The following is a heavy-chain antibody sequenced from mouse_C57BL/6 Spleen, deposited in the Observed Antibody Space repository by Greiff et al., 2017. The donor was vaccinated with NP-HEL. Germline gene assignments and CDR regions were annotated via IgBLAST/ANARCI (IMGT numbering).Heavy chain of an antibody. CDR1: GYTFTSYW. Sequence: VQLQQPGAELVMPGASVKLSCKASGYTFTSYWMHWVKQRPGQGLERIGEIDPSDSYTNYNQKFKGKSTLTVDKSSSTAYMQLSSLTSEDSAVYYCARGITTRMDYWGQGTSVTVSS. D-gene: IGHD1-1*01. V-gene: IGHV1-69*01. CDR3: ARGITTRMDY. J-gene: IGHJ4*01. CDR2: IDPSDSYT.